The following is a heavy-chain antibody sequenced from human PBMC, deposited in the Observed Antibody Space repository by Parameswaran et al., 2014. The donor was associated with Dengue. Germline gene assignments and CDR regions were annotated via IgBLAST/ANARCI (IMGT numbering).Heavy chain of an antibody. D-gene: IGHD2-21*01. CDR2: VDPEDGET. J-gene: IGHJ4*02. V-gene: IGHV1-69-2*01. CDR3: ASGIAIDY. Sequence: WVRQAPGQGLEWMGRVDPEDGETTYAEKFQGRVTITADTSTDTAYMELGSLRSEDTAVYYCASGIAIDYWGQGTLVTVSS.